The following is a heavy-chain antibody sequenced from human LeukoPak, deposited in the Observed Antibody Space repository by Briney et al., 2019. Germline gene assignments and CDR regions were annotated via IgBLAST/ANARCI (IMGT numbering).Heavy chain of an antibody. D-gene: IGHD3-22*01. CDR3: ARAPDSSGYYSAGRLAGY. CDR1: GFTFSSYW. CDR2: INSDGSST. J-gene: IGHJ4*02. Sequence: GGSLRLSCAASGFTFSSYWMHWVRQAPGKGLVWVSRINSDGSSTSYADSVKGRFTISRDNAKNSLYLQMNSLRAEDTAVYYCARAPDSSGYYSAGRLAGYWGQGTLVTVSS. V-gene: IGHV3-74*01.